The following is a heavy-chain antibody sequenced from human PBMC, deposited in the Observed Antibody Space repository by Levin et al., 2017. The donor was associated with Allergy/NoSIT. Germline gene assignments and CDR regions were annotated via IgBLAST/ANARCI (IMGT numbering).Heavy chain of an antibody. CDR2: IRRKAYGGTT. V-gene: IGHV3-49*04. Sequence: GESLKISCTASGFTFVDYGMNWVRQAPGKGLEWISFIRRKAYGGTTEYAASVKGRFTISRDDSKSIAYLQMNSLKTEDTAVYYCTREGSGRYYFDYWGQGTLVPVSS. CDR3: TREGSGRYYFDY. CDR1: GFTFVDYG. D-gene: IGHD3-3*01. J-gene: IGHJ4*02.